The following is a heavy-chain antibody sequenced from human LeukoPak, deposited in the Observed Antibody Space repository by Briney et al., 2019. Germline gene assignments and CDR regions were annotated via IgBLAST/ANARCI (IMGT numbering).Heavy chain of an antibody. CDR1: GGSISSSNW. J-gene: IGHJ6*03. CDR2: IYHSGST. CDR3: ARGAATVTTTSYYMDV. D-gene: IGHD4-17*01. V-gene: IGHV4-4*02. Sequence: PSETLSLTCAVSGGSISSSNWWSWVRQPPGKGLEWIGEIYHSGSTNYNPSLKSRVTISVDTSKNQFSLKLSSVTAADTAVYYCARGAATVTTTSYYMDVWGKGTTVTVSS.